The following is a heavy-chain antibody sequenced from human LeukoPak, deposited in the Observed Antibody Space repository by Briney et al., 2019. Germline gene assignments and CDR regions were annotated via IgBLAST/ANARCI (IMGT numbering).Heavy chain of an antibody. J-gene: IGHJ5*02. D-gene: IGHD2-15*01. CDR2: INHSGST. Sequence: PSETLSLTCAVYGGSFSGYYWSWIRQPPGKGLEWIGEINHSGSTNYNPSLKSRVTISVDTSKNQFSLKLSPVTAADTAVYYCARSRRSVPRWFDPWGQGTLVTVSS. CDR3: ARSRRSVPRWFDP. V-gene: IGHV4-34*01. CDR1: GGSFSGYY.